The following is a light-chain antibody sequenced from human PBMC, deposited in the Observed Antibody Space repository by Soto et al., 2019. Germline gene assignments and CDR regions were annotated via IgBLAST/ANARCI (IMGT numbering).Light chain of an antibody. CDR1: QGGGGS. CDR3: QQFDSFIYT. Sequence: AIQLTQSPSSLSASVGDRVTISCRASQGGGGSFAGYQQRPGKAPKRLIYDVFTLESGVPTRFSGSGSGTHFTLTITNLQSEDFATYYRQQFDSFIYTFGQGTKVDI. J-gene: IGKJ2*01. V-gene: IGKV1-13*02. CDR2: DVF.